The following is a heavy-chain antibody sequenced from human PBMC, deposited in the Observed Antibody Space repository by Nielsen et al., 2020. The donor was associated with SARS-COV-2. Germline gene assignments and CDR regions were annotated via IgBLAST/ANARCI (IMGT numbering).Heavy chain of an antibody. D-gene: IGHD6-19*01. Sequence: GESLKISCAASGFTFRNYWMHWVRQAPGKGLVWVSRISSDDGNTTTYADSVRGRFTISRDNAKNTLYLQMNSLRVEDTAVYYCARDVAVADFGFDPWSQGTLVTVSS. J-gene: IGHJ5*02. CDR3: ARDVAVADFGFDP. V-gene: IGHV3-74*03. CDR2: ISSDDGNTT. CDR1: GFTFRNYW.